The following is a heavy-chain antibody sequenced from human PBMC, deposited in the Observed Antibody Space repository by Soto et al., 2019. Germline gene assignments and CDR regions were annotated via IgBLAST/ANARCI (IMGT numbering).Heavy chain of an antibody. Sequence: QVQLVQSGAEVKKPGASVKVSCKASGYTLTSYAIHSVRQALGQRLEWMGWINAGNGNTKYSRKYQGRVTITSDTSASPVYMELSGLRSEDTAVYYCARGASPLIDYWGQGTLVTVSS. D-gene: IGHD1-26*01. CDR3: ARGASPLIDY. CDR2: INAGNGNT. V-gene: IGHV1-3*01. CDR1: GYTLTSYA. J-gene: IGHJ4*02.